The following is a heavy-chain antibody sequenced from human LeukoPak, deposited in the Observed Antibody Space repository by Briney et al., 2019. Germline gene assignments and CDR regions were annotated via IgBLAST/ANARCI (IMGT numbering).Heavy chain of an antibody. CDR3: AKVGLPDDY. D-gene: IGHD1-14*01. CDR1: GFTFSSYS. Sequence: GGSLRLSCAASGFTFSSYSMNWVRQAPGKGLEWVSYISSSSSTIYYADSVKGRFTISRDNSKNTLYLQMNSLRAEDTAVYYCAKVGLPDDYWGQGTLVTVSS. V-gene: IGHV3-48*01. J-gene: IGHJ4*02. CDR2: ISSSSSTI.